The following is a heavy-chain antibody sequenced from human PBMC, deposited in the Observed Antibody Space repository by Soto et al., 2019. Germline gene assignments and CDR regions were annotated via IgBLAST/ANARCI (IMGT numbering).Heavy chain of an antibody. CDR3: ASNGAVTTLDN. Sequence: PSETLSLTCTVSGGSISSYYWSWIRQPPGKGLEWIGYIYYSGSTNYNPSLKSRVTISVDTSKNQFSLKLSSVTAADTAVYYCASNGAVTTLDNLGQGNLVTISS. CDR2: IYYSGST. J-gene: IGHJ4*02. D-gene: IGHD4-17*01. V-gene: IGHV4-59*08. CDR1: GGSISSYY.